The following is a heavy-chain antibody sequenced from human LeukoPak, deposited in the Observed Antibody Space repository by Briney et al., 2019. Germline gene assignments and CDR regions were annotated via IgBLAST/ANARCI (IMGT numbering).Heavy chain of an antibody. CDR1: GYTFTSYD. V-gene: IGHV1-8*01. CDR2: MNPNSGNT. Sequence: ASVKVSCKASGYTFTSYDINWVRQATGQGLEWMGWMNPNSGNTGYAQKFQGRVTMTRNTSISTAYMELSSLRSEDTAVYYCARAMVQGVIRLLGWFRVYAFDIWGQGTMVTVSS. CDR3: ARAMVQGVIRLLGWFRVYAFDI. D-gene: IGHD3-10*01. J-gene: IGHJ3*02.